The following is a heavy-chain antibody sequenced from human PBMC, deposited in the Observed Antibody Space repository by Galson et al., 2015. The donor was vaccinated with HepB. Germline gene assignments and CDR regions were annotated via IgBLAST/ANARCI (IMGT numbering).Heavy chain of an antibody. J-gene: IGHJ3*02. D-gene: IGHD1-1*01. CDR3: ARGSGLLERRMGGYAFDI. CDR1: GGSISSSNW. CDR2: IYHSGST. Sequence: SETLSLTCAVSGGSISSSNWWSWVRQPPGKGLEWIGEIYHSGSTNYNPSLKSRVTISVDKSKNQFSLKLSSVTAADTAVYYCARGSGLLERRMGGYAFDIWGQGTMVTVSS. V-gene: IGHV4-4*02.